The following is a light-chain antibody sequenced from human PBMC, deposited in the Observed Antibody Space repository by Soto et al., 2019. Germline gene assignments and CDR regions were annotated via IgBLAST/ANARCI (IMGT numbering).Light chain of an antibody. CDR2: AAS. V-gene: IGKV1-39*01. CDR3: QQSYSTLT. Sequence: DIPMTQSPSSLSESVGDRVTITCRASQSISSYLNWYQQKPGKAPKLLIYAASSLQSGVPSRFSGSGSGTDFTLTISSLQPEDFATYYCQQSYSTLTFGGGTKVEIK. J-gene: IGKJ4*01. CDR1: QSISSY.